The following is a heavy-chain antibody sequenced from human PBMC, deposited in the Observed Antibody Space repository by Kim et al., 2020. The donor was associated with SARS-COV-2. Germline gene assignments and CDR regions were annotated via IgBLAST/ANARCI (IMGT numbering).Heavy chain of an antibody. D-gene: IGHD1-1*01. CDR2: ISYNGAGT. V-gene: IGHV3-23*01. CDR3: AQNWNLDR. CDR1: GFTFTTYA. Sequence: GGSLRLSCAASGFTFTTYAMSWVRQAPGKGLEWVSFISYNGAGTYYADSVKGRFTISRDNTENTLHLQMNSLRADDTAVYYCAQNWNLDRWGQGTLSPSPQ. J-gene: IGHJ5*02.